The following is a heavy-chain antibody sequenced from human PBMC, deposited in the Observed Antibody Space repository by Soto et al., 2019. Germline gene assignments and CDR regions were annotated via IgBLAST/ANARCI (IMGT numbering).Heavy chain of an antibody. J-gene: IGHJ4*02. CDR3: AKDSLNYYDSSGAFDY. D-gene: IGHD3-22*01. V-gene: IGHV3-23*04. CDR2: ISGSGGST. CDR1: GFTFDDYA. Sequence: EVQLVESGGGLVQPGRSLRLSCAASGFTFDDYAMHWVRQAPGKGLEWVSGISGSGGSTYYADSVKGRFTISRDNSKNTLYLQMNSLRAEDTAVYYCAKDSLNYYDSSGAFDYWGQGTLVTVSS.